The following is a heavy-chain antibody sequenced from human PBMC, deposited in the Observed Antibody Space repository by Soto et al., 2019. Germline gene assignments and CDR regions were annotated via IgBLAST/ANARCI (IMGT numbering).Heavy chain of an antibody. CDR1: GFTFSSYA. D-gene: IGHD6-13*01. J-gene: IGHJ4*02. CDR2: ISYDGSNK. Sequence: PGGSLRLSCAASGFTFSSYAMHWVRQAPGKGLEWVAVISYDGSNKYYADSVKGRFTISRDNSKNTLYLQMNSLRAEDTAVYYCARDRFGRIAAAGTFDYWGQGTLVTVSS. V-gene: IGHV3-30-3*01. CDR3: ARDRFGRIAAAGTFDY.